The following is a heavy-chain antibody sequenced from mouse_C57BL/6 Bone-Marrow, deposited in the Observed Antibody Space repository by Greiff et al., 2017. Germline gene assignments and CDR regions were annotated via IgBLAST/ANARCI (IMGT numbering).Heavy chain of an antibody. V-gene: IGHV10-3*01. J-gene: IGHJ3*01. CDR1: GFTFNTYA. D-gene: IGHD2-4*01. CDR2: IRSKSSNNET. CDR3: VREICYEYGEHFAY. Sequence: EVHLVESGGGLVQPKGSLKLSCAASGFTFNTYAMHWVRQAPGKGVEWVARIRSKSSNNETYYADYVKDRFTISRNKSQSMLYLQMNNLKTADTAMYYCVREICYEYGEHFAYWGQGTLVTVSA.